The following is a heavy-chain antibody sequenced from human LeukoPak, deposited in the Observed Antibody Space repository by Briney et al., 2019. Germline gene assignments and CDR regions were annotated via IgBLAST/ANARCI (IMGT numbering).Heavy chain of an antibody. V-gene: IGHV3-23*01. CDR1: GFTFSSYA. CDR3: AKDHYGDRPMEYFDY. Sequence: GASLRLSCAASGFTFSSYAMSWVRQAPGKGLEWVPAISGSGGSTYYADSVKGRFTISRDNSKNTLYLQMNSLRAEDTAVYYCAKDHYGDRPMEYFDYWGQGTLVTVSS. CDR2: ISGSGGST. D-gene: IGHD4-17*01. J-gene: IGHJ4*02.